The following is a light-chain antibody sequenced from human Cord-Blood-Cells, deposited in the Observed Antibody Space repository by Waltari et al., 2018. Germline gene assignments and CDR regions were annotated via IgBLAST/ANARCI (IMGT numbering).Light chain of an antibody. V-gene: IGKV3-20*01. CDR1: QSVSISY. J-gene: IGKJ2*01. Sequence: EIVLTQSPGTLSLSPGERATLPCRASQSVSISYLAWYQQKPGQAPRLLIYGASSRATGIPDRFSGSWSGTDFTLTISRLEPEDFAVYYCQQYGSSPRTFGQGTKLEIK. CDR2: GAS. CDR3: QQYGSSPRT.